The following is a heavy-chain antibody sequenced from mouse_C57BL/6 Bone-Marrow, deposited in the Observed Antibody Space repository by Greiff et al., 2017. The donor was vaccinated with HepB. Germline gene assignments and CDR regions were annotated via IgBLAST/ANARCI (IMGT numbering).Heavy chain of an antibody. CDR2: IDPETGGT. V-gene: IGHV1-15*01. J-gene: IGHJ2*01. Sequence: QVQLQQSGAELVRPGASVTLSCKASGYTFTDYEMHWVKQTPVHGLEWIGAIDPETGGTAYNQKFKGKAILTADKSSSTAYMELRSLTSEDSAVYYCTRRGYYYGSLDYWGQGATLTVSS. CDR3: TRRGYYYGSLDY. D-gene: IGHD1-1*01. CDR1: GYTFTDYE.